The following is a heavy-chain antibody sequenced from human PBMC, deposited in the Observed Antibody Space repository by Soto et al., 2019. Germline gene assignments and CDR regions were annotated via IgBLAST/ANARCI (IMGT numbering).Heavy chain of an antibody. D-gene: IGHD6-6*01. V-gene: IGHV3-23*01. J-gene: IGHJ4*02. Sequence: EHLLESGGGLVQPGGSLTLSCAASGFTFNHYGMAWVRQAPGKGLEWVSVISGSGGTTYYADSVKGRSTISRDNSKSTMYSQLNSLRVEDTALYSCAKVIVLGASTIEFWGPRTLVTVSS. CDR1: GFTFNHYG. CDR3: AKVIVLGASTIEF. CDR2: ISGSGGTT.